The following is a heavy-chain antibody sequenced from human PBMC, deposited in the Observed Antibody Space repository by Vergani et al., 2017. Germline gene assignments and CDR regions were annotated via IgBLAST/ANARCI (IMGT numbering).Heavy chain of an antibody. J-gene: IGHJ2*01. Sequence: EVQLVQSGAEVKKPGESLRISCKGSGYSFTSYWISWVRQMPGKGLEWMGRIDPSDSYTNYSPSFQGHVTISADKSISTAYLQWSSLKASDTAMYYCARHAETYSSSWYFDLWGRGTLVTVSS. CDR3: ARHAETYSSSWYFDL. CDR2: IDPSDSYT. CDR1: GYSFTSYW. V-gene: IGHV5-10-1*01. D-gene: IGHD6-19*01.